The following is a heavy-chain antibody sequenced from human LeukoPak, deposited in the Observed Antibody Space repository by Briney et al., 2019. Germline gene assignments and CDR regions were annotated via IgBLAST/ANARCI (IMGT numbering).Heavy chain of an antibody. CDR2: ISYDGSNK. CDR1: GFTFSSYA. V-gene: IGHV3-30-3*01. Sequence: GGSLRLSCAASGFTFSSYAMHWVRQAPGKGLEWVAVISYDGSNKYYADSVKGRFTISRDNSKNTLYLQMNSLRAEDTAVYYCARAGPSRTYYWYFDLWGRGTLVTVSS. CDR3: ARAGPSRTYYWYFDL. D-gene: IGHD2-8*01. J-gene: IGHJ2*01.